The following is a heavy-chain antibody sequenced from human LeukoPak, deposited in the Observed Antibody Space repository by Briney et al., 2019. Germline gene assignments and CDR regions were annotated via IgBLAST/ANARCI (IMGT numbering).Heavy chain of an antibody. J-gene: IGHJ4*02. V-gene: IGHV3-30*18. CDR3: AKAAGGSGWYPPFDY. CDR1: GFTFSRYG. CDR2: ISYDGSNK. D-gene: IGHD6-19*01. Sequence: GRSLRLSCAASGFTFSRYGMHWVRQAPGKGLEWVAVISYDGSNKYYADSVKGRFTISRDNSKNTLYLQMNSLRAEDTAVYYCAKAAGGSGWYPPFDYWGQGTLVTVSS.